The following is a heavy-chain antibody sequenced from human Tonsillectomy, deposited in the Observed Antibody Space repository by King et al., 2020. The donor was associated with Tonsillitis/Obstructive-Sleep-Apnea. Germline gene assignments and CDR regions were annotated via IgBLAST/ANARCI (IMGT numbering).Heavy chain of an antibody. D-gene: IGHD3-10*01. CDR3: ARYYYGSGSYYHPSYYYYHMDV. J-gene: IGHJ6*03. CDR1: GFSLSTSGVG. V-gene: IGHV2-5*02. CDR2: IYWDDDK. Sequence: TLKESGPTLVKPTQTLTLTCTFSGFSLSTSGVGVGWIRQPPGKALECLALIYWDDDKRYSPSLKSRLTITKDTSKNQVVLTMTNMDPAETATYYCARYYYGSGSYYHPSYYYYHMDVWGIGTTVTVSS.